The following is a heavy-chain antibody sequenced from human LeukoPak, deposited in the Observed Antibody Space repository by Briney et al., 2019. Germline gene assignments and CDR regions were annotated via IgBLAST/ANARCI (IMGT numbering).Heavy chain of an antibody. CDR2: IYSGGST. D-gene: IGHD4-17*01. J-gene: IGHJ4*02. V-gene: IGHV3-66*01. Sequence: GGSLRLSCAASGFTVSNNYMSCVRQAPGKGLEWVSIIYSGGSTYYADSVKGRFTISRDNSKNTLYLQMNSLRAEDTAVYYCATGLYGDFSNWGQGALVTVSS. CDR1: GFTVSNNY. CDR3: ATGLYGDFSN.